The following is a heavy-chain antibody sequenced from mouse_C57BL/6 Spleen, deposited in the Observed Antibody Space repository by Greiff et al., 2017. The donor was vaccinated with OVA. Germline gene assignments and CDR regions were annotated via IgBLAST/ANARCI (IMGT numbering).Heavy chain of an antibody. CDR2: IYPGDGDT. Sequence: VQLQQSGPELVKPGASVKISCKASGYAFSSSWMNWVKQRPGKGLEWIGRIYPGDGDTNYNGKFKGKATLTADKSSSTAYMQLSSLTSEDSAVYFCARYGSYGSSLYAMDYWGQGTSVTVSS. D-gene: IGHD1-1*01. V-gene: IGHV1-82*01. CDR1: GYAFSSSW. J-gene: IGHJ4*01. CDR3: ARYGSYGSSLYAMDY.